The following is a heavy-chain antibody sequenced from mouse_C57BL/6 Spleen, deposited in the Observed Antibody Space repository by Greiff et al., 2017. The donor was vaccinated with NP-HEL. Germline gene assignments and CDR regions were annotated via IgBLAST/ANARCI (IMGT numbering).Heavy chain of an antibody. Sequence: QVQLKQSGPELVKPGASVKISCKASGYAFSSSWMNWVKQRPGKGLEWIGRIYPGDGDTNYNGKFKGKATLTADKSSSTAYMQLSSLTSEDSAVYFCARGWLLREAMDYWGQGTSVTVSS. CDR1: GYAFSSSW. J-gene: IGHJ4*01. CDR3: ARGWLLREAMDY. V-gene: IGHV1-82*01. CDR2: IYPGDGDT. D-gene: IGHD2-3*01.